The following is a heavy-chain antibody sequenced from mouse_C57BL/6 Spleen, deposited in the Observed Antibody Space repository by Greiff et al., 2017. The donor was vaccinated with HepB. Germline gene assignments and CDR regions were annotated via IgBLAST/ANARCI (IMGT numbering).Heavy chain of an antibody. CDR2: INPNNGGT. Sequence: EVQLQQSGPELVKPGASVKISCKASGYTFTDYYMNWVKQSNGKSLEWIGDINPNNGGTSYNQKFKGKATLTVDKSSSTAYMELRSLTSEDSAVYYCAPLYGYAMDYWGQGTSVTVSS. V-gene: IGHV1-26*01. CDR3: APLYGYAMDY. J-gene: IGHJ4*01. D-gene: IGHD1-1*02. CDR1: GYTFTDYY.